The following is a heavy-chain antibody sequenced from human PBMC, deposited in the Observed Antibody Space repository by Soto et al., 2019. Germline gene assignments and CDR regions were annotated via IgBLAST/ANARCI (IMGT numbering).Heavy chain of an antibody. CDR1: GFTFSSYA. D-gene: IGHD3-3*01. Sequence: EVQLLESGGGLVQPGGSLRLSCAASGFTFSSYAMSWVRQAPGRGLEWVSVISGSGGNAYYADSVKGRFTISRENSKSTLYLQMNSLRAEDTAVYYCAKRRPPSRSAYNYGMDVWGQGTTVTVTS. V-gene: IGHV3-23*01. CDR2: ISGSGGNA. CDR3: AKRRPPSRSAYNYGMDV. J-gene: IGHJ6*02.